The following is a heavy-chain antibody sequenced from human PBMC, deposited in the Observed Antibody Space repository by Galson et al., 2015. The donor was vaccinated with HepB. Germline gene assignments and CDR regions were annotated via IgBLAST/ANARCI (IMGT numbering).Heavy chain of an antibody. CDR1: GFTFSSYS. J-gene: IGHJ6*02. Sequence: SLRLSCAASGFTFSSYSMNWVRQAPGKGLEWVSSISSSSSYIYYADSVKGRFTISRDNAKNSLYLQMNSLRAEDTAVYYCAREGDSSSYYYYYYGMDVWGQGTTVTVSS. V-gene: IGHV3-21*01. CDR2: ISSSSSYI. CDR3: AREGDSSSYYYYYYGMDV. D-gene: IGHD6-13*01.